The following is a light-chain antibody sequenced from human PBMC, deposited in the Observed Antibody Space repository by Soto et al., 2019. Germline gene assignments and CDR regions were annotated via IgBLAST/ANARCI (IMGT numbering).Light chain of an antibody. V-gene: IGKV3-11*01. CDR3: QQRSNTFT. Sequence: EIVLTQSPATLSLSPGESATLSCRASQSVSNYLAWYQQKPGQAPRLLIYDASNRASGIPARFSGSGSGTDFTLTISSLEPEDFAVYYCQQRSNTFTFGPGTKVDIK. CDR2: DAS. CDR1: QSVSNY. J-gene: IGKJ3*01.